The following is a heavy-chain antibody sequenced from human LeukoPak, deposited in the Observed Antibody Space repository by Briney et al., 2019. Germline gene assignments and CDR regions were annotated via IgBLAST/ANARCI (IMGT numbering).Heavy chain of an antibody. CDR1: GGSISSYF. J-gene: IGHJ3*02. Sequence: SETLSLTCTVSGGSISSYFWSWIRQPPGKGLEWIGYIYYSGSTNYNPSLKSRVTISVDTSKNQFSLKLSSVTAADTAVYYCARQIYYDFWSALDAFDIWGQGTMVTVSS. CDR2: IYYSGST. D-gene: IGHD3-3*01. V-gene: IGHV4-59*08. CDR3: ARQIYYDFWSALDAFDI.